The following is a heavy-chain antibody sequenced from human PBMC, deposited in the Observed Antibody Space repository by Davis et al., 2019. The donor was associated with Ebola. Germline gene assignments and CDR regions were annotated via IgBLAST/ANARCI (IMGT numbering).Heavy chain of an antibody. V-gene: IGHV3-23*01. D-gene: IGHD6-19*01. J-gene: IGHJ4*02. CDR2: LSGSGGST. Sequence: GESLKISCAASGFTVSSNYMSWVRQAPGKGLEWVSALSGSGGSTYYADSVKGRFTISRDNSKNTLYLQMNSLRAEDTAVYYCAKADSSGWYPFDYWGQGTLVTVSS. CDR3: AKADSSGWYPFDY. CDR1: GFTVSSNY.